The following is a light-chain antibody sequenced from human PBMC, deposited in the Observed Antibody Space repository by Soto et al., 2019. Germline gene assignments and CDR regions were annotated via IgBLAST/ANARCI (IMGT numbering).Light chain of an antibody. CDR3: AAWDDSVNGLV. CDR1: SSNIGSNT. Sequence: QSVLTQPPSASGTPGQRVTISCSGSSSNIGSNTVNWYQQLPGTAPKLLIYNNNQRPSGVPDRFSGSKSGTSASLAISGLQSEDEAEYYCAAWDDSVNGLVFGTGTKLTVL. J-gene: IGLJ1*01. CDR2: NNN. V-gene: IGLV1-44*01.